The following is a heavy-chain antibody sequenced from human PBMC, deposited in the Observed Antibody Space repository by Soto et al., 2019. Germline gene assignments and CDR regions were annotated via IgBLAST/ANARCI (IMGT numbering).Heavy chain of an antibody. Sequence: ASVKVSCKASGGTFSSYAISWVRQAPGQGLEWMGGIIPIFGTANYAQKFQGRVTITADESTNTAYMELSSLRSEDTAVYYRARVRGLPRVNYYYYYGMDVWGQGTTVTVSS. CDR1: GGTFSSYA. J-gene: IGHJ6*02. V-gene: IGHV1-69*13. CDR3: ARVRGLPRVNYYYYYGMDV. D-gene: IGHD2-21*01. CDR2: IIPIFGTA.